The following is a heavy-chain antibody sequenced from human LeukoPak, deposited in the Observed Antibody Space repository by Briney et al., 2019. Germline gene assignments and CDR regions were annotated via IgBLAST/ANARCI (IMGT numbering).Heavy chain of an antibody. CDR2: ISGSGGST. J-gene: IGHJ5*02. CDR3: AKAGVVVPAAIYWFDP. CDR1: GFTFSSYA. V-gene: IGHV3-23*01. D-gene: IGHD2-2*01. Sequence: PGGSLRLSCAASGFTFSSYAMSWVRQAPGKGLEWASAISGSGGSTYYADSVKGRFTISRDNSKNTLYLQMNSLRAEDTAVYYCAKAGVVVPAAIYWFDPWGQGTLVTVSS.